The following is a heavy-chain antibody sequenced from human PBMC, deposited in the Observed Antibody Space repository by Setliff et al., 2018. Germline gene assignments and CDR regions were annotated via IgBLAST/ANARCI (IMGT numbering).Heavy chain of an antibody. CDR3: VPGRGS. V-gene: IGHV3-7*01. CDR1: GFTFSSLW. CDR2: INQGGGEQ. J-gene: IGHJ5*02. D-gene: IGHD6-25*01. Sequence: PGGSLRLSCAASGFTFSSLWMSWVRQAPGKGLEWVANINQGGGEQFYVDSVKGRFTISRDNAQKTLYLHMNNLRADDTAVFYCVPGRGSWGQGALVTVSS.